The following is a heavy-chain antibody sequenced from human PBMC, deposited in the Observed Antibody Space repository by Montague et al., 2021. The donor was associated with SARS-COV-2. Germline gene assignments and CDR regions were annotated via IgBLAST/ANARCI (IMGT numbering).Heavy chain of an antibody. D-gene: IGHD3-22*01. CDR1: GGSISGSSYY. J-gene: IGHJ3*02. Sequence: SETLSLTCTVSGGSISGSSYYWGWIRQPPGKGLEWIGGIYYSGSTYYNPSLKSRVTISVDTSKNQFSLKLSSVTAADTAVYYCASPTYYYDSSGSDAFDIWGQGTAVTVSS. CDR3: ASPTYYYDSSGSDAFDI. V-gene: IGHV4-39*01. CDR2: IYYSGST.